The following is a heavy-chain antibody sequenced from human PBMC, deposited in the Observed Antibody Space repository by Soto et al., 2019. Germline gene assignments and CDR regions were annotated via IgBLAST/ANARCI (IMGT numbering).Heavy chain of an antibody. CDR2: IDPSDSYT. J-gene: IGHJ6*02. Sequence: PGESLKISCKGSGYSFTSYWIIWVRQMPGKGLEWMGRIDPSDSYTNYSPSFQGHVTISADKSISTAYLQWSSLKASDTAMYYCARPSSGYCSGGSCHPYYYYYGMDVWGQGTTVTVSS. V-gene: IGHV5-10-1*01. CDR1: GYSFTSYW. D-gene: IGHD2-15*01. CDR3: ARPSSGYCSGGSCHPYYYYYGMDV.